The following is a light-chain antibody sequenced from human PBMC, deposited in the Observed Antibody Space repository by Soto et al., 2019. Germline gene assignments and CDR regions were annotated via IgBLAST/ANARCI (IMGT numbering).Light chain of an antibody. CDR3: SSYAGSNNYV. CDR2: EVS. CDR1: SSDVGGYNY. Sequence: LTQPPSASGTPGQSVTISCTGTSSDVGGYNYVSWYQQHPGKAPKLMIYEVSKRPSGVPDRFSGSKSGNTASLTVSGLQSEDEADYYCSSYAGSNNYVFGTGTKVTVL. V-gene: IGLV2-8*01. J-gene: IGLJ1*01.